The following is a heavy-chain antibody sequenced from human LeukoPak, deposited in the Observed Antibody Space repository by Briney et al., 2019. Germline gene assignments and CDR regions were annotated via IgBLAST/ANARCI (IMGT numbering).Heavy chain of an antibody. CDR1: GYTFTGYY. V-gene: IGHV1-2*02. Sequence: ASVKVSCTASGYTFTGYYMHWVRQAPGQGLEWMGWINPNSGGTNYAQKFQGRVTMTRDTSISTAYMELSRLRSDDTAVYYCARGEGSSWSSRGYYFDYWGQGTLVTVSS. CDR3: ARGEGSSWSSRGYYFDY. J-gene: IGHJ4*02. CDR2: INPNSGGT. D-gene: IGHD6-13*01.